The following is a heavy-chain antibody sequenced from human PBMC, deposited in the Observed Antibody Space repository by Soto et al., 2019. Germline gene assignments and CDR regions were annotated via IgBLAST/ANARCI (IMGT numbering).Heavy chain of an antibody. D-gene: IGHD2-15*01. CDR1: GYTFTTDW. J-gene: IGHJ5*02. Sequence: EVQLVQSGAEVKKPGDSLKISCKASGYTFTTDWIGWVRQKPGKGLEWMGFIYPRDSDTRYSPSFEGQVTISADQSINAADLQWSSLKVSDTAMYYCARLMVVAAPAGWFDPWGQGTLVTVS. V-gene: IGHV5-51*01. CDR3: ARLMVVAAPAGWFDP. CDR2: IYPRDSDT.